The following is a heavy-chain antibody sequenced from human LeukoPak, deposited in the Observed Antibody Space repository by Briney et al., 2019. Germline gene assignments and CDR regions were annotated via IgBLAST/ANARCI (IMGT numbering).Heavy chain of an antibody. CDR3: ARELVVGGNGFDI. V-gene: IGHV3-48*03. CDR2: ISATSDSM. CDR1: GFTFSSFE. D-gene: IGHD2-21*01. J-gene: IGHJ3*02. Sequence: GGSLRLSCAASGFTFSSFEMNWVRQAPGKGLEWVSYISATSDSMQYADSVEGRFTISRDNAKNSLYLQMNSLRTEDTAVYFCARELVVGGNGFDIWGQGTMVTVSS.